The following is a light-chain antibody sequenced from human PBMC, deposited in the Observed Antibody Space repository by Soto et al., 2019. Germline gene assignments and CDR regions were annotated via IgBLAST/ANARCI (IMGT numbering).Light chain of an antibody. CDR2: DAS. V-gene: IGKV1-5*01. Sequence: DIQMTQSPSTLSASVGDRVTITCRASQSISSWLAWYQQKPGQAPKLLVYDASSLERGVQSRFSGSGSGTEFALTIRSLQPDDFATYYCQQYNSYWTFGQGTKVEIK. J-gene: IGKJ1*01. CDR3: QQYNSYWT. CDR1: QSISSW.